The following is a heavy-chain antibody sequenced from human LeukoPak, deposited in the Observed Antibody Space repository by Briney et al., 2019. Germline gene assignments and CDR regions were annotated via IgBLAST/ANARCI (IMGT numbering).Heavy chain of an antibody. J-gene: IGHJ4*02. D-gene: IGHD5-12*01. CDR3: ARLESGYGSDGRDY. V-gene: IGHV4-59*08. CDR2: IYYSGST. CDR1: GGSISSYY. Sequence: SETLSLTCTVSGGSISSYYWSWIRQPPGKGLEWIGYIYYSGSTNYNPSLKSRVTISVDTSKNQFSPKLSSVTAADTAVYYCARLESGYGSDGRDYWGQGTLATVSS.